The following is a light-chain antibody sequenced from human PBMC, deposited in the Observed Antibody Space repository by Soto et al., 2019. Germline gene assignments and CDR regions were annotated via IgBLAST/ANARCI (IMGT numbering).Light chain of an antibody. CDR3: QQSYSTRLI. Sequence: DIQMTQSPSSLSASVGDRVTITCRASQSISTYLNWYQQKPGKAPKGLIYAASSLQSWVPSRFSCTGSDPDFILTISRLQPEDFATYYCQQSYSTRLIFGLGNKREIK. J-gene: IGKJ2*01. CDR1: QSISTY. CDR2: AAS. V-gene: IGKV1-39*01.